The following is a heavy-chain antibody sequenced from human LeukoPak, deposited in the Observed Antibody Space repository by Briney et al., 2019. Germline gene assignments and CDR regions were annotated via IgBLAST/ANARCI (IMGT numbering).Heavy chain of an antibody. D-gene: IGHD2-21*01. CDR3: ARGFCGLGTCHSGDY. CDR1: GFTFSDHY. Sequence: HPGGSLRLSCVASGFTFSDHYMDWVRQAPGKGLEWVGRSRNKANSYSTEYVASVKGRFTISRDDSKNSLYLQMNSLKTEDTAVYYCARGFCGLGTCHSGDYWGQGTLVTVSS. J-gene: IGHJ4*02. CDR2: SRNKANSYST. V-gene: IGHV3-72*01.